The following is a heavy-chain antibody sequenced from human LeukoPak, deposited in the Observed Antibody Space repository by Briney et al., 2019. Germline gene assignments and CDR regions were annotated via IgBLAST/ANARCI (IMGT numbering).Heavy chain of an antibody. D-gene: IGHD6-19*01. Sequence: ASVKVSCKASGYTFTSYYMHWVRQAPGQGLEWMGIINPSGGSTSYAQKFQGRVTMTRDTSTSTAYMELRSLRSDDTAVYYCARSVGSGWYDYFDYWGQGTLVTVSS. CDR1: GYTFTSYY. V-gene: IGHV1-46*01. J-gene: IGHJ4*02. CDR2: INPSGGST. CDR3: ARSVGSGWYDYFDY.